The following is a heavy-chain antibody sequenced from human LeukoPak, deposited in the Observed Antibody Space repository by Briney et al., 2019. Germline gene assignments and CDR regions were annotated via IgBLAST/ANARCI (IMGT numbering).Heavy chain of an antibody. Sequence: SETLSLTCTVSGGSISSYYWSWIRQPAGKGLEWIGRIYTTGSTNYNPSLESRVTMSVDTSKNQFSLKLSYVTAADTAIYYCARNDDFSLDSWGQGTLVTVSS. J-gene: IGHJ1*01. V-gene: IGHV4-4*07. D-gene: IGHD3/OR15-3a*01. CDR1: GGSISSYY. CDR3: ARNDDFSLDS. CDR2: IYTTGST.